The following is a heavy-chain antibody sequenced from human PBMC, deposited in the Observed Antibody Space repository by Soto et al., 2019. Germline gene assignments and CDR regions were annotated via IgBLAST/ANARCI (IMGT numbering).Heavy chain of an antibody. CDR3: AKTEGGYDWHLGLYYYGMDV. J-gene: IGHJ6*02. Sequence: HPGGSLRLSCAASGFTFSSYAMSWVRQAPGKGLEWVSAISGSGGSTYYADSVKGRFTISRDNSKNTLYLQMNSLRAEDTAVYYCAKTEGGYDWHLGLYYYGMDVWGQGTTVTVSS. D-gene: IGHD5-12*01. V-gene: IGHV3-23*01. CDR1: GFTFSSYA. CDR2: ISGSGGST.